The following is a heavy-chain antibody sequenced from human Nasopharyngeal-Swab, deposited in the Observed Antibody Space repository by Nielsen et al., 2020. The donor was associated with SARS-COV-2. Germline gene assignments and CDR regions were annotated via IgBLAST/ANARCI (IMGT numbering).Heavy chain of an antibody. CDR3: ASSPGIAAPTGMDV. J-gene: IGHJ6*02. Sequence: GESLKISCAASGFTFSSYAMHWVRQAPGKGLEWVAVISYDGSNKYYADSAKGRFTISRDNSKNTLYLQMNSLRAEDTAVYYCASSPGIAAPTGMDVWGQGTTVTVSS. D-gene: IGHD6-13*01. CDR1: GFTFSSYA. CDR2: ISYDGSNK. V-gene: IGHV3-30*04.